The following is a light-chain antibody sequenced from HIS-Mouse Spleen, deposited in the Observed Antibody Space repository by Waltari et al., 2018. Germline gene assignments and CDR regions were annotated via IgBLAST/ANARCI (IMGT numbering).Light chain of an antibody. CDR2: EDS. CDR1: ALPKKY. V-gene: IGLV3-10*01. J-gene: IGLJ2*01. CDR3: YSTDSSGNHRV. Sequence: SYELTQPPSVSVSPGQTARITRPGAALPKKYAYWYQQKSGHAPVLVIYEDSKRPSGIPEGFSGSSSGTMATLTISGAQVEDEADYYCYSTDSSGNHRVFGGGTKLTVL.